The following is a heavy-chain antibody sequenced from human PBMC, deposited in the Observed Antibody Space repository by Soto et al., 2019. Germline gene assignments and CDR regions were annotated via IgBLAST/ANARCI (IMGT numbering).Heavy chain of an antibody. D-gene: IGHD5-18*01. J-gene: IGHJ4*02. V-gene: IGHV3-30*18. CDR1: GFTFSSYG. Sequence: GGSLRLSCAASGFTFSSYGMHWVRQAPGKGLEWVAVISYDGSNKYYADSVKGRFTISRDNSKNTLYLQMNSLRAEDTAVYYCAKTGEGGQLWPYRTFDYWGQGTLVTVSS. CDR3: AKTGEGGQLWPYRTFDY. CDR2: ISYDGSNK.